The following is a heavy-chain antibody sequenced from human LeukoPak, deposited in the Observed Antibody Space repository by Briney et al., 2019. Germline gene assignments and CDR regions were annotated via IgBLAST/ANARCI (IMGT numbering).Heavy chain of an antibody. CDR3: AREDVDIAVAASGAFDI. J-gene: IGHJ3*02. V-gene: IGHV3-74*01. Sequence: GGSLRLSCAASGFTFSNYWMHWVRQAPGRGLVWVSRIISDGSSTSYADSVKGRFTISRDNAKNTLYPQMNSLRAEDTAVYYCAREDVDIAVAASGAFDIWGQGTMVTVSS. D-gene: IGHD6-19*01. CDR2: IISDGSST. CDR1: GFTFSNYW.